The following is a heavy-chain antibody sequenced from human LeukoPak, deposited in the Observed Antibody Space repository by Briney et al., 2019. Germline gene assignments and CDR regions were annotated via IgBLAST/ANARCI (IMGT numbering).Heavy chain of an antibody. CDR3: ARAREEVDFWSGDYGMDV. Sequence: QTLSLPCAISGDSVTSVSAAWNWIRQTPSRGLEWLGRTYYRSKWYNDYAVSVKSRITINPDTSKNQFSLQLNSVTPEDTAVYYCARAREEVDFWSGDYGMDVWGQGTTVTVSS. CDR2: TYYRSKWYN. D-gene: IGHD3-3*01. J-gene: IGHJ6*02. V-gene: IGHV6-1*01. CDR1: GDSVTSVSAA.